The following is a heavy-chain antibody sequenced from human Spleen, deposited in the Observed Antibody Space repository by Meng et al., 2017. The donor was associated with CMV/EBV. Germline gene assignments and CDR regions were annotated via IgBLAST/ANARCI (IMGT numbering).Heavy chain of an antibody. CDR3: ARAGGSSAWYGFDF. Sequence: GGSLRLSCAASGFTFSSYGMHWVRQAPGKGLEWVAVIWYDGSNKYYADSVKGRFTISRDNSKNTLYLHMNSLRVEDTALYYCARAGGSSAWYGFDFWGQGTLVTVSS. CDR2: IWYDGSNK. J-gene: IGHJ4*02. CDR1: GFTFSSYG. D-gene: IGHD6-19*01. V-gene: IGHV3-33*01.